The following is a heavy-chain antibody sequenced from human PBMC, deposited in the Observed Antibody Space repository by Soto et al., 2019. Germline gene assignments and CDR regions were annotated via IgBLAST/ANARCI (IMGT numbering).Heavy chain of an antibody. Sequence: SETLSLTCAVSDGFISSSNYWSWVRQPPGKGLEWIGQVYHNGGPSYNPSLRSRVTMSIDKSKNQFSLNLSAVTAADTAVYFCVRHGGRLFDYWGPGHLVTXSS. J-gene: IGHJ4*02. CDR1: DGFISSSNY. D-gene: IGHD2-15*01. V-gene: IGHV4-4*02. CDR3: VRHGGRLFDY. CDR2: VYHNGGP.